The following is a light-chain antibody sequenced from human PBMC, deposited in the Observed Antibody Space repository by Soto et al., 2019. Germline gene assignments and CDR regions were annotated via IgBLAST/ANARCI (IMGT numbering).Light chain of an antibody. CDR1: QGIKNY. V-gene: IGKV3-15*01. J-gene: IGKJ1*01. CDR2: GAS. Sequence: EIVMTQSPVTLSVSPGERATLSCRASQGIKNYLAWFQHKPGQAPRLLIFGASPRATGVPARFSGGGSATLFTLTISSLQSEDFGIYYCQQYNTWPWTFGQGTKVDIK. CDR3: QQYNTWPWT.